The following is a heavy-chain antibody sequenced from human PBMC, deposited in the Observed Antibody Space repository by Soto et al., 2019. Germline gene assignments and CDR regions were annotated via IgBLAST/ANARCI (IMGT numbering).Heavy chain of an antibody. J-gene: IGHJ6*02. CDR3: ARDHPRGSGCHYYYYAMDF. D-gene: IGHD3-22*01. CDR1: GFTVSSNY. Sequence: GGSLRLSCAASGFTVSSNYMSWVRQAPGKGLGWVSVICSGGSIYYEDSEKGKVTISSHNSKKTLCLQMNSLRAEDTAVYYCARDHPRGSGCHYYYYAMDFWGQGTTVTVSS. CDR2: ICSGGSI. V-gene: IGHV3-53*04.